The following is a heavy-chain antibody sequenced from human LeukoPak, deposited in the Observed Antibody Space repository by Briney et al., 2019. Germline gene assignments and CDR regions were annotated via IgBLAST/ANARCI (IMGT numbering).Heavy chain of an antibody. CDR1: GFSLSNYW. CDR3: XXXVWAPFDS. J-gene: IGHJ4*02. CDR2: IKQDGSEK. V-gene: IGHV3-7*01. Sequence: PGGSLRLSCAASGFSLSNYWMNWVRQAPGKGLEWVANIKQDGSEKNYVDSVKGRFSISRDNAKNSLILQMNSLRDEDTAVYYXXXXVWAPFDSWGQGTLVSVSS. D-gene: IGHD7-27*01.